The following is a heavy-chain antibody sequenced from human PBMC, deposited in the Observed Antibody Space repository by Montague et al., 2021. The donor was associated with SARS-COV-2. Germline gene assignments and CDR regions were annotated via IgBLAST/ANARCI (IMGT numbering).Heavy chain of an antibody. CDR3: AKQARITMIVGVYPDGIDY. Sequence: SLRLSCAASGFTFSSYAMSWVRQAPGKGLEWVSVIYSGGSSTYYADSVKGRFTISRDNSKNTLYLQMNSLGAEDTAVYYCAKQARITMIVGVYPDGIDYWGQGTLVTVSS. J-gene: IGHJ4*02. CDR2: IYSGGSST. CDR1: GFTFSSYA. D-gene: IGHD3-22*01. V-gene: IGHV3-23*03.